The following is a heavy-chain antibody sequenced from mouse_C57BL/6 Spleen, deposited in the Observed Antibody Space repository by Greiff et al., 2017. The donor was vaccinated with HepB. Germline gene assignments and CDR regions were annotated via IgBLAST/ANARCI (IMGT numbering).Heavy chain of an antibody. CDR2: ISGGGGNT. D-gene: IGHD4-1*01. J-gene: IGHJ2*01. V-gene: IGHV5-9*01. CDR3: ARANWEHYFDY. Sequence: EVQRVESGGGLVKPGGSLKLSCAASGFTFSSYTMSWVRQTPEKRLEWVATISGGGGNTYYPDSVKGRFTISRDNAKNTLYLQMSSLRSEDTALYYCARANWEHYFDYWGQGTTLTVSS. CDR1: GFTFSSYT.